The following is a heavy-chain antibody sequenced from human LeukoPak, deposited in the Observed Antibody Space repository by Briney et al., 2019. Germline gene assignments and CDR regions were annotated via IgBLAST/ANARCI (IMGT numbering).Heavy chain of an antibody. V-gene: IGHV4-59*12. CDR3: ASLGGDPSWFDP. Sequence: SETLSLICTVSGGSISSYYWSWIRQHPGEGLEWIGYIYYSGSTNYNPSLTSRVTISVDTSKNQFSLKLSSVTAADTAVYYCASLGGDPSWFDPWGQGTLVTVSS. D-gene: IGHD2-21*02. J-gene: IGHJ5*02. CDR1: GGSISSYY. CDR2: IYYSGST.